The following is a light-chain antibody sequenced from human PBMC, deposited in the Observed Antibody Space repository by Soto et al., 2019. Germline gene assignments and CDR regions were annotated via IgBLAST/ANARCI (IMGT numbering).Light chain of an antibody. J-gene: IGKJ4*01. Sequence: DIQMTQSPSTLSASIGDRVTITCRASQSISSWLAWYQQKPGKAPKLLIYKASSLESGVPSRFSGSGSGTDFTLAISSLQADDFATYYCQQYKSSSLTFGGGTKVEIK. CDR3: QQYKSSSLT. CDR1: QSISSW. V-gene: IGKV1-5*03. CDR2: KAS.